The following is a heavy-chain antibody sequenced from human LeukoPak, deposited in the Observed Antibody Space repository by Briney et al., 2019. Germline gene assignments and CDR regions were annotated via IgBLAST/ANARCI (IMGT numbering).Heavy chain of an antibody. CDR3: ARRWGSSWYLDY. CDR2: INHSGST. V-gene: IGHV4-34*01. D-gene: IGHD6-13*01. CDR1: GGSFSGYY. J-gene: IGHJ4*02. Sequence: SETLSLTCAVYGGSFSGYYWSWIRQPPGKGLEWIGEINHSGSTNYNPSLKSRVTISVDTSKNQFSLKLSSVTAADTAVYYCARRWGSSWYLDYWGQGTLVTVSS.